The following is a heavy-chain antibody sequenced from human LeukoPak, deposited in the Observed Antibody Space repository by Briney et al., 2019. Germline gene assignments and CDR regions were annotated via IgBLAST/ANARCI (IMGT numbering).Heavy chain of an antibody. D-gene: IGHD6-13*01. CDR3: ARGTYSSSSLNWFDP. J-gene: IGHJ5*02. V-gene: IGHV4-34*01. Sequence: SETLSLTCAVYGGSFSGYYWSWIRQPPGKGLEWIGEINHSGSTNYNPSLKSRVTISVDTSKNQSSLKLSSVTAADTAVYYCARGTYSSSSLNWFDPWGQGTLVTVSS. CDR2: INHSGST. CDR1: GGSFSGYY.